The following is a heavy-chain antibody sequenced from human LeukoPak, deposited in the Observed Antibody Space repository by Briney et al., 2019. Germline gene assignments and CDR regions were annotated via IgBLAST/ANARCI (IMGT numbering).Heavy chain of an antibody. CDR3: ARGYPGNYYKLRWFDP. D-gene: IGHD3-10*01. V-gene: IGHV4-61*02. CDR2: FYPSGSA. J-gene: IGHJ5*02. CDR1: GRPIRRVIYD. Sequence: TLPLTCTVSGRPIRRVIYDLSWIRQPAGNGLDWIGRFYPSGSANYNPSLKSRVTISVDTSKNQFSLKLTSVTAADTAVYYCARGYPGNYYKLRWFDPWGQGTLVTVSS.